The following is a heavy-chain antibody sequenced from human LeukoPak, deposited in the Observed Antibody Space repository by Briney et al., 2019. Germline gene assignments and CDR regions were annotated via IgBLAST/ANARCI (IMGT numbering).Heavy chain of an antibody. CDR3: ARDQGSGWYYFDF. CDR1: GFTFNTYA. D-gene: IGHD6-19*01. V-gene: IGHV3-30-3*01. Sequence: GGSLRLSCAASGFTFNTYAMHWVRQAPGMGLEWVAVVSYDGSNRYYADSVQGRFTISRDNSKNTLYLQMNTLRAEDTAVCYCARDQGSGWYYFDFWGQGTLVTVSS. J-gene: IGHJ4*02. CDR2: VSYDGSNR.